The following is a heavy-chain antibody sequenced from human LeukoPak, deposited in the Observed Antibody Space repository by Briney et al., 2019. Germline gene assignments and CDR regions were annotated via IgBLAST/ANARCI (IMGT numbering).Heavy chain of an antibody. CDR2: ITPNNGGT. J-gene: IGHJ4*02. CDR1: GYXFTGYY. Sequence: ASVKVSCKASGYXFTGYYMHWVRQAPGQGLEWMGWITPNNGGTNYAQKFQGRVTMTRDTSISTAYMELSRLRSDDTAVYYCARGKQQLVFWGQGTLVTVSS. CDR3: ARGKQQLVF. D-gene: IGHD6-13*01. V-gene: IGHV1-2*02.